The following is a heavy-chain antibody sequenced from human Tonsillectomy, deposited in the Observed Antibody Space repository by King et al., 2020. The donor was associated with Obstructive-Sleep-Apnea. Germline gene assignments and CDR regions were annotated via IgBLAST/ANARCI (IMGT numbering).Heavy chain of an antibody. CDR2: ISSSSSTI. CDR1: GFTFSSYS. V-gene: IGHV3-48*04. D-gene: IGHD6-13*01. J-gene: IGHJ4*02. CDR3: ARYIAAAGTSLDY. Sequence: EVQLVQSGGGLVQPGGSLRLSCAASGFTFSSYSMNWVRQAPGKGLEWVSYISSSSSTIYYADSVKGRFTISRDNAKNSLYLQMNSLRAEDTALYYCARYIAAAGTSLDYWGQGTLVTVSS.